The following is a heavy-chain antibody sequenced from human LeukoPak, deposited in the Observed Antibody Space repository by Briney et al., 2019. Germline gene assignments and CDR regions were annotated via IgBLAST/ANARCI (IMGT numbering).Heavy chain of an antibody. D-gene: IGHD2-15*01. CDR1: GFTFSSYA. J-gene: IGHJ4*02. V-gene: IGHV3-23*01. CDR3: AKDYCRGGNCPLPFFGS. Sequence: GGSLRLSCAASGFTFSSYAMSWVRQAPGEGLEWVSGIIDVGGTYYADSVKGRFTISRDSSKNTLYLQMNSLRAEDTATYYCAKDYCRGGNCPLPFFGSWGQGTLVTVSS. CDR2: IIDVGGT.